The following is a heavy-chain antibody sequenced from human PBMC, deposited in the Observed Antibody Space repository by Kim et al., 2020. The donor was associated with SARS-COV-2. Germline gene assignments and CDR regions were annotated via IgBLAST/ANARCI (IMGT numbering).Heavy chain of an antibody. CDR2: INHSGST. CDR1: GGSFSGYY. V-gene: IGHV4-34*01. J-gene: IGHJ4*02. D-gene: IGHD6-13*01. Sequence: SETLSLTCAVYGGSFSGYYWSWIRQPPGKGLEWIGEINHSGSTNYNPSLKSRVTISVDTSKNQFSLKLSSVTAADTAVYYCARGRAAAGPSLDYWGQGTLVTVSS. CDR3: ARGRAAAGPSLDY.